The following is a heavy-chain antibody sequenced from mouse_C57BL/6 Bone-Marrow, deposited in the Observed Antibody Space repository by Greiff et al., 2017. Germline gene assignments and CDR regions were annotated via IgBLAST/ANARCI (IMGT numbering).Heavy chain of an antibody. Sequence: VMLVESGAELVKPGASVKISCKASGYAFSSYWMNWVKQRPGKGLEWIGQIFPGDGDTNYNGKFKGKATLTADKSSSTAYMRLSSLTSEDSAGYFCARGAYWGQGTLVTVSA. CDR1: GYAFSSYW. J-gene: IGHJ3*01. CDR3: ARGAY. V-gene: IGHV1-80*01. CDR2: IFPGDGDT.